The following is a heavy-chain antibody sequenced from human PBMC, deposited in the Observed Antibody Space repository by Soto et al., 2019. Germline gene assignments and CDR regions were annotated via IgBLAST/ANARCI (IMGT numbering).Heavy chain of an antibody. V-gene: IGHV3-33*01. Sequence: QVQLVESGGGVVQPGRSLRLSCAASGFTFSSYGMHWVHQAPGKGLEWVAVIWYDGSNKYYADSVKGRFTISRDNSKNTLYLQMNGLRAEDTAVYYCARAYDYGGSEYFQHWGQGTLVTVSS. J-gene: IGHJ1*01. CDR2: IWYDGSNK. D-gene: IGHD4-17*01. CDR1: GFTFSSYG. CDR3: ARAYDYGGSEYFQH.